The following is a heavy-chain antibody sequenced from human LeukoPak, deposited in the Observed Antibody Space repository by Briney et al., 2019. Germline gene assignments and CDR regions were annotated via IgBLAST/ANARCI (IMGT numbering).Heavy chain of an antibody. Sequence: GGSLRLSCAASSFTFSNFGMSWVRQAPGKGLEWVSAIRAGADVAYYADSVKGRFTISRDNSKNTLFLQMNSLRAEDTAVYYCARDGGYGFDYWGQGTLVTVSS. D-gene: IGHD5-18*01. CDR3: ARDGGYGFDY. CDR1: SFTFSNFG. CDR2: IRAGADVA. V-gene: IGHV3-23*01. J-gene: IGHJ4*02.